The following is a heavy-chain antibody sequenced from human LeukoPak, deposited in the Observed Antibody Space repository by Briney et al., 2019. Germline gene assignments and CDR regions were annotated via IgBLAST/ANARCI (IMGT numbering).Heavy chain of an antibody. Sequence: ASVKVSCKASGYTFTSYAMNWVRQAPGQGLEWMGWINTNTGNPTYAQAFTGRFVFSLDTSVSTAYLQISSLKAEDSGVYYCARAGDCTGGTCNNWFDPWGQGTLVTVSS. J-gene: IGHJ5*02. CDR1: GYTFTSYA. CDR3: ARAGDCTGGTCNNWFDP. CDR2: INTNTGNP. V-gene: IGHV7-4-1*02. D-gene: IGHD2-8*02.